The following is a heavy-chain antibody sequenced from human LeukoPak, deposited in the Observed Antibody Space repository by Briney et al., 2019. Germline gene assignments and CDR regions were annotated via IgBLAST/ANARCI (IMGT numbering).Heavy chain of an antibody. D-gene: IGHD4-23*01. J-gene: IGHJ4*02. Sequence: PGGSLRLSCAASGFTFSIYAMSWVRQAPGKGLEWVSGIRSSGDTFYADSVKGRFTISRDKSKNTVYLQMNSLRVEDTAVYYCAKRENVFDPSGNSTHFDNWGQGSLVTVSS. CDR2: IRSSGDT. CDR3: AKRENVFDPSGNSTHFDN. CDR1: GFTFSIYA. V-gene: IGHV3-23*01.